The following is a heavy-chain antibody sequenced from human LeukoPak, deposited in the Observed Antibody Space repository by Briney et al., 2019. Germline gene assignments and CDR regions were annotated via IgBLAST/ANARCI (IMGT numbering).Heavy chain of an antibody. CDR3: ASGGRYFDWLPKFDY. CDR2: INPNSGGT. D-gene: IGHD3-9*01. Sequence: ASVTVSCKASGYTFTGYYMHWVRQAPGQGLEWMGWINPNSGGTNYAQKFQGRVTMTRDTSISTAYMELSRLRSDDTAVYYCASGGRYFDWLPKFDYWGQGTLVTVSS. CDR1: GYTFTGYY. V-gene: IGHV1-2*02. J-gene: IGHJ4*02.